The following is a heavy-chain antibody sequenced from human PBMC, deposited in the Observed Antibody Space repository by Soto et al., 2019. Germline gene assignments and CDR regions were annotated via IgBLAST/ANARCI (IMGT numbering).Heavy chain of an antibody. V-gene: IGHV3-33*01. D-gene: IGHD3-22*01. CDR2: IWYGGSNK. CDR1: GFTFSSYG. J-gene: IGHJ4*02. Sequence: QVQLVKSGGGVVQPGRSLRLSCAASGFTFSSYGMHWVRQAPGKGLEWVAVIWYGGSNKYYADSVKGRFTISRDNSKNTRYHQMNSLRAEDTAVYYFARESGITMIGVANPDYWGQGTLVTVSS. CDR3: ARESGITMIGVANPDY.